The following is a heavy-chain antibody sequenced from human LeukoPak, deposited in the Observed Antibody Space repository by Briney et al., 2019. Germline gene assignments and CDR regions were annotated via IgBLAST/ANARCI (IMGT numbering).Heavy chain of an antibody. Sequence: RASVKVSCKASGYTFTSYDINWVRQATGQGLEWMGWMNPNSGNTGYALKFQGRVTMTRNTSISTAYMELSSLRSEDTAVYYCARGPYIVVVPAAMEFYYYGMDVWGQGTTVTVSS. V-gene: IGHV1-8*01. CDR2: MNPNSGNT. D-gene: IGHD2-2*01. CDR1: GYTFTSYD. CDR3: ARGPYIVVVPAAMEFYYYGMDV. J-gene: IGHJ6*02.